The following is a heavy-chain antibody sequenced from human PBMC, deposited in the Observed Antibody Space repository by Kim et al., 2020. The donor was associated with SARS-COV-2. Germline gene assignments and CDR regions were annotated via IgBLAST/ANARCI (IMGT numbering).Heavy chain of an antibody. V-gene: IGHV4-39*01. CDR1: GGSISSSSYY. J-gene: IGHJ4*02. CDR2: IYYSGST. Sequence: SETLSLTCTVSGGSISSSSYYWGWIRQPPGKGLEWIGSIYYSGSTYYNPSLKSRVTISVDTSKNQFSLKLSSVTAADTAVYYCARHNGSEEWFGELLKYYFDYWGQGTLVTVSS. D-gene: IGHD3-10*01. CDR3: ARHNGSEEWFGELLKYYFDY.